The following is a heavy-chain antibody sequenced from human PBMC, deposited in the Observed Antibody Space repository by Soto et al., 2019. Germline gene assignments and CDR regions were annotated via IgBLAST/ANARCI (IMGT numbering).Heavy chain of an antibody. Sequence: PLEILSLTCTVSGDSIINNNFYWGWIRQPPGKGLEWIGTIYYSGSTYYNPSLKSRVTISVDTSNNQLSLKLSSVTAADTAVYYCARHYGYYSYYMDVWTKGTTVTVSS. J-gene: IGHJ6*03. CDR3: ARHYGYYSYYMDV. CDR2: IYYSGST. CDR1: GDSIINNNFY. V-gene: IGHV4-39*01. D-gene: IGHD3-10*01.